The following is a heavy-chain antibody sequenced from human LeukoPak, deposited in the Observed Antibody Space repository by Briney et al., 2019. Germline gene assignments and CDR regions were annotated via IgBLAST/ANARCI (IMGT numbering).Heavy chain of an antibody. CDR1: GGSISSYY. J-gene: IGHJ5*02. CDR2: IYYSGST. D-gene: IGHD6-6*01. Sequence: PSETLSLTCTVSGGSISSYYWSWIRQPPGKGLEWIGYIYYSGSTNYNPSLKSRVTISVDTSKNQFSLKLSSVTAADTAVYYCARDRVAALTWFDPWGQGTLVTVSS. V-gene: IGHV4-59*01. CDR3: ARDRVAALTWFDP.